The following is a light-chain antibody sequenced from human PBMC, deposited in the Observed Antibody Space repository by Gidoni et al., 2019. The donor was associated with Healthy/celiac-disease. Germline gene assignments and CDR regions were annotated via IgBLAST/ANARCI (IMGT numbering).Light chain of an antibody. V-gene: IGKV3-15*01. Sequence: EIVMTQPPATLSVSPGERATLSCRASQSVSSNLAWYQQKPGQAPRLLIYGASTRATSIPARFSGSGSGTEFTLTISSLQSEDFAVYYYQQYNNWPPRTFGQGTKLEIK. J-gene: IGKJ2*01. CDR1: QSVSSN. CDR3: QQYNNWPPRT. CDR2: GAS.